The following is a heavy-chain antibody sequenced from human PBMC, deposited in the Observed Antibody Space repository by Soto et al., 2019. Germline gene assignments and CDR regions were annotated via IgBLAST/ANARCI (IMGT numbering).Heavy chain of an antibody. V-gene: IGHV1-69*01. CDR3: ARATLDTAMVTLVISDAFDI. D-gene: IGHD5-18*01. CDR1: GGTFSSYA. Sequence: QVQLVQSGAEVKKPGSSVKVSCKASGGTFSSYAISWVRQAPGQGLEWMGGIIPIFGTANYAQKFQGRVTITADESTSTAYMELSSLRSEDTAVYYCARATLDTAMVTLVISDAFDIWDQGTMVTVSS. CDR2: IIPIFGTA. J-gene: IGHJ3*02.